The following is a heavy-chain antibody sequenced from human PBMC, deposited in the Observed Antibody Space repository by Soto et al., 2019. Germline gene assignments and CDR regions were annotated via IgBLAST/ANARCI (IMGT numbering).Heavy chain of an antibody. D-gene: IGHD1-1*01. CDR2: IYYTGTT. V-gene: IGHV4-31*03. CDR1: GGSINTGGFY. CDR3: AREITGDWHFDL. Sequence: QVQLQESGPGLVKPSQTLSLTCTVSGGSINTGGFYWNWIRQHPGKGLEWIGYIYYTGTTYYTPSLRSRLTMTVDTSKNQVSLKLSSVTAADTAVYYCAREITGDWHFDLWGRGTMVTVSS. J-gene: IGHJ2*01.